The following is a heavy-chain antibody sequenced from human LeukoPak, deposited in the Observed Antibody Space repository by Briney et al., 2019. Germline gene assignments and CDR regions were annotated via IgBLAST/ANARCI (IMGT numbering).Heavy chain of an antibody. CDR2: ISYDGSNK. CDR3: ARDLDIVVVPAAMYYYYGMDV. CDR1: GFTFSSYA. Sequence: PGGSLRLSCAASGFTFSSYAMHWVRQAPGKGLEWVAVISYDGSNKYYADSVKGRFTISRDNSKNTLYLQMNSLRAEDTAVYYCARDLDIVVVPAAMYYYYGMDVWGKGPRSPSPQ. V-gene: IGHV3-30-3*01. J-gene: IGHJ6*01. D-gene: IGHD2-2*03.